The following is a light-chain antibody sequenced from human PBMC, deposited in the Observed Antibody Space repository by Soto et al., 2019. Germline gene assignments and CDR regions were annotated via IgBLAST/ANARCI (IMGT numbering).Light chain of an antibody. CDR3: QQYNNWPPWT. V-gene: IGKV3-15*01. J-gene: IGKJ1*01. CDR2: GAS. Sequence: EIVMTQSPATVSVSPWERVTLSCRASQSVSSNLAWYQQKPGQAPRLLIYGASTRATGIPARFSGSGSGTEFTLTISSLQSEDFAVYYCQQYNNWPPWTFGQGTKVDIK. CDR1: QSVSSN.